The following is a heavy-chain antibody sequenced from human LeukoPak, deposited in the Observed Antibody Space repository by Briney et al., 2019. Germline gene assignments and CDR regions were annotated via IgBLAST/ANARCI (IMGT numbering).Heavy chain of an antibody. CDR2: INHSGST. J-gene: IGHJ5*02. D-gene: IGHD2-2*01. CDR1: GGSFSGYY. Sequence: SETLSLTCAVYGGSFSGYYWSWIRQPPGKGLEWIGEINHSGSTNYNPSLKSRVTISVDTSRNQISLKLSSVTAADTAVYYCARGCSSISCSGWFDPWGQGTLVTVSS. CDR3: ARGCSSISCSGWFDP. V-gene: IGHV4-34*01.